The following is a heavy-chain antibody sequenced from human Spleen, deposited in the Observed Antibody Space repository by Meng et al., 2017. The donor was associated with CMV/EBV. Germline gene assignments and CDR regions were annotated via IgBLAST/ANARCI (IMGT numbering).Heavy chain of an antibody. Sequence: GESLKISCKGSGYSFTTYWIGWVRQMPGKGLEWMGVICPDDSDTRYSPSFQGQVTISADKSLTTTYLQWSSLKASDTAIYYCARRYGSGSSPFDYWGQGSLVTVSS. J-gene: IGHJ4*02. CDR1: GYSFTTYW. CDR3: ARRYGSGSSPFDY. CDR2: ICPDDSDT. V-gene: IGHV5-51*01. D-gene: IGHD3-10*01.